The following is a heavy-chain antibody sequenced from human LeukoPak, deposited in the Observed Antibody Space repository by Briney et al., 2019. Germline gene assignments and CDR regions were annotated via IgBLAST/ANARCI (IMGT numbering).Heavy chain of an antibody. CDR1: GYTFTSYG. V-gene: IGHV1-18*01. Sequence: ASVKVSCKASGYTFTSYGISWVRQTPGQGLEWMGWISPYNGNTNYEQKFQDRVTMTTDTSTSTGYMELRSLKSDDTAVYYCARARGGSSWYRGDYYYYMDVWGKGTTVTISS. CDR2: ISPYNGNT. D-gene: IGHD6-13*01. J-gene: IGHJ6*03. CDR3: ARARGGSSWYRGDYYYYMDV.